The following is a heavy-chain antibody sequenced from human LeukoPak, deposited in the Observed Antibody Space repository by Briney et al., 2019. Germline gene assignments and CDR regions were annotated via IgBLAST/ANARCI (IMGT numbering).Heavy chain of an antibody. D-gene: IGHD6-19*01. V-gene: IGHV4-59*01. J-gene: IGHJ5*02. CDR2: TFYTGST. CDR1: GGSITNDY. CDR3: ARPQWLVTMGPWFDP. Sequence: PPETLSLTCTDSGGSITNDYWSRIRQPPGKGLERIGYTFYTGSTNYNPSLKSRVTISVDTSKNQFSLKLSSVTAADTAVCYCARPQWLVTMGPWFDPWGQGTLVTVSS.